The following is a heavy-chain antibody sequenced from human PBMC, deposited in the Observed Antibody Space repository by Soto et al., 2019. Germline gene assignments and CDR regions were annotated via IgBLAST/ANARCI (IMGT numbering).Heavy chain of an antibody. CDR3: ARGQEGVVATH. J-gene: IGHJ4*02. CDR1: GGSLSGYY. Sequence: QVQLQQWGAGLLKPSETLSLNCAVNGGSLSGYYWSWIRQPPGKGLEWIGEIKDGGRTNYSPSLKSRATISSATSNNPFSLRLYSVTAADTGVYYCARGQEGVVATHWDQGTLVTVSS. CDR2: IKDGGRT. V-gene: IGHV4-34*01. D-gene: IGHD5-12*01.